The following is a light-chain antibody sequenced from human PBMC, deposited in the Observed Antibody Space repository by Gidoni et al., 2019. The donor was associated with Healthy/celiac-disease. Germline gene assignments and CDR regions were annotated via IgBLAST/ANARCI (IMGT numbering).Light chain of an antibody. CDR2: AAS. CDR3: QQLNSYLSIT. V-gene: IGKV1-9*01. J-gene: IGKJ5*01. CDR1: QGISSY. Sequence: IQLTQSPSFLSASVGDRVTLTCRASQGISSYLAWYQQKPGKAPKLLIYAASTLQSGVPSRFSGSGSGTEFTLTISSLQPEDFATYYCQQLNSYLSITFXQXTRLEIK.